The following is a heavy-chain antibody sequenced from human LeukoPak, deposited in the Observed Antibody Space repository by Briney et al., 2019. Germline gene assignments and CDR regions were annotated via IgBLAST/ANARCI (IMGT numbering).Heavy chain of an antibody. D-gene: IGHD3-22*01. CDR1: GDSVSSNSAA. J-gene: IGHJ3*02. CDR3: ASFADRSGYNAFDI. CDR2: TYYRSKWYN. Sequence: SQTLSLTCAISGDSVSSNSAAWNWIRQSPSRGLEWLGRTYYRSKWYNDYAVSVKSRITINPDTSKNQFSLQLNSVTPEDTAVYYCASFADRSGYNAFDIWGQGTMVTVSS. V-gene: IGHV6-1*01.